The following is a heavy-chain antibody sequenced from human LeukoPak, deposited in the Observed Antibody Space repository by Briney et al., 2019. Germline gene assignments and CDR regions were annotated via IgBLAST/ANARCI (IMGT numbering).Heavy chain of an antibody. V-gene: IGHV4-59*01. J-gene: IGHJ6*02. CDR3: AREGRPAAENTFYFYYGMDA. Sequence: SETLSLTCTVFGGSISGYYWNWIRQVPGKGLEWIGFLHHSGSTDYNPSLQSRVTISVDTSKNQLSLKLRSVTAADTAVYYCAREGRPAAENTFYFYYGMDAWGQGTAVTVSS. D-gene: IGHD6-13*01. CDR2: LHHSGST. CDR1: GGSISGYY.